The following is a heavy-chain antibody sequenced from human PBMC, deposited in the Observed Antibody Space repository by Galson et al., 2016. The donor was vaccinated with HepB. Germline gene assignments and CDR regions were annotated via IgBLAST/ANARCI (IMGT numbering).Heavy chain of an antibody. J-gene: IGHJ5*02. CDR1: GGFITRGASY. D-gene: IGHD1-26*01. CDR3: ATHSLETRYFDP. V-gene: IGHV4-39*01. CDR2: GSYTGTT. Sequence: SETLSLTCSVSGGFITRGASYWAWIRQAPGKTLEWIGSGSYTGTTYYNPSLRSRVTISVDTSQEQVSLRLSSVTAADTAVYFCATHSLETRYFDPWGQGTLVTVSS.